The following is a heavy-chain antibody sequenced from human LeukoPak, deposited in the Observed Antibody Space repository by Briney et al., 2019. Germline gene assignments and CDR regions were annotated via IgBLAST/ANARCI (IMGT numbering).Heavy chain of an antibody. D-gene: IGHD7-27*01. CDR1: GYTFTDNH. V-gene: IGHV1-2*02. CDR3: ARELGRNAFDI. J-gene: IGHJ3*02. CDR2: INPNSGGT. Sequence: ASVSASCKASGYTFTDNHMYWIRRAPGHGPECMGWINPNSGGTNYAQKFQGRITMTRDTSISTAYMELSRLTSDDTAIYFCARELGRNAFDILGQGTMVTVSP.